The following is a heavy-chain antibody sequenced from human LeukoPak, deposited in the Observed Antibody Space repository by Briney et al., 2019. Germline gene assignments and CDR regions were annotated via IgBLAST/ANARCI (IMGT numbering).Heavy chain of an antibody. CDR3: AKNLDIVVVPAAMDV. CDR1: GFSFEDYA. Sequence: GGSLRLSCAASGFSFEDYAMHWVRQAPGKGLEWVSGISWNSDYRDYADSVKGRFTISRDDTKNSLYLQMNSLRAEDTALYYCAKNLDIVVVPAAMDVWGKGTTVTVSS. V-gene: IGHV3-9*01. CDR2: ISWNSDYR. D-gene: IGHD2-2*03. J-gene: IGHJ6*04.